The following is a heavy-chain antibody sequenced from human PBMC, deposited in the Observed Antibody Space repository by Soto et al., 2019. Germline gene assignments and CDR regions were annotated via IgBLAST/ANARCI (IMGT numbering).Heavy chain of an antibody. CDR1: GFTVSTNY. CDR2: TYSGGTT. V-gene: IGHV3-53*01. CDR3: ARAGGSSSWYEHAFDI. Sequence: GGSLRLSCAASGFTVSTNYMSWVRQAPGKGLGWVSVTYSGGTTYYADSVQGRFTISRDNSKNTLYLQMNSLRAEDTALYYCARAGGSSSWYEHAFDIWGQGTMVTVSS. J-gene: IGHJ3*02. D-gene: IGHD6-13*01.